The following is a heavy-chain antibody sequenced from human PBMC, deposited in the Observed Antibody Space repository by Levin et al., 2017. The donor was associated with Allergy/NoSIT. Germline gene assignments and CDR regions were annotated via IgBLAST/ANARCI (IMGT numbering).Heavy chain of an antibody. J-gene: IGHJ6*02. D-gene: IGHD3-3*01. V-gene: IGHV3-23*01. Sequence: GGSLRLSCAASGFTFSSYAMSWVRQAPGKGLEWVSAISGSGGSTYYADSVKGRFTISRDNSKNTLYLQMNSLRAEDTAVYYCAKCVTINPRSYMDVWGQGTTVTVSS. CDR1: GFTFSSYA. CDR3: AKCVTINPRSYMDV. CDR2: ISGSGGST.